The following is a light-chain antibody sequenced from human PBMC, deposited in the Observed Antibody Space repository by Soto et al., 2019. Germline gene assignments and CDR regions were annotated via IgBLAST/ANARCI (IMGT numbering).Light chain of an antibody. CDR3: QTWDTGIQI. CDR1: SGHSSYA. Sequence: QPVLTQSPSASASLGASVKLTCTLSSGHSSYAIAWHQQQPEKGPRYLMKVNSDGSHRKGDGIPDRFSGSSSGAERYLTISSLQSEDEVDYYCQTWDTGIQIFGTGTKLTVL. CDR2: VNSDGSH. V-gene: IGLV4-69*01. J-gene: IGLJ1*01.